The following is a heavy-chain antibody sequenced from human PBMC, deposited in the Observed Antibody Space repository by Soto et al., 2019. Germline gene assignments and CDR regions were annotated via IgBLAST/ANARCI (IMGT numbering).Heavy chain of an antibody. D-gene: IGHD4-17*01. V-gene: IGHV3-48*01. CDR2: ISSSNTI. J-gene: IGHJ1*01. CDR1: GFDFSLYS. Sequence: EVQLVESGGGLVQPGGSLRLSCAASGFDFSLYSMNWVRQAPGKGLEWVSYISSSNTIYYADSVKGRFTISRDSAKNSLYRQMNSLRAEDTAVYYCVRDRNGDYVTEYFQHWGQGTLVSVSS. CDR3: VRDRNGDYVTEYFQH.